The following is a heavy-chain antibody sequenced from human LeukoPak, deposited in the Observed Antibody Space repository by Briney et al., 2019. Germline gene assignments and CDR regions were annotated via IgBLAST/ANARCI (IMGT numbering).Heavy chain of an antibody. CDR2: INPYSGAI. Sequence: ASVKVSCKSSGFTFTDEYIHWVRQAPGQGHEWMGWINPYSGAINYAQKVQGRVTLTRDTSISTAYMELSRLTSGDTAVYYCARDPKSQLLLDYWGQGTLVTVSS. CDR1: GFTFTDEY. D-gene: IGHD2-2*01. J-gene: IGHJ4*02. CDR3: ARDPKSQLLLDY. V-gene: IGHV1-2*02.